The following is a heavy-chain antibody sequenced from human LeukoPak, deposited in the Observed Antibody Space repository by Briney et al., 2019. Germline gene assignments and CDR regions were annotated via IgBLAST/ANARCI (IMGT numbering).Heavy chain of an antibody. CDR1: GGSFSGYY. Sequence: KPSETLSLTCAVYGGSFSGYYWSWIRQPPGKGLEWIGEINHSGSTNYNPSLKGRVTISVDTSKNQFSLKLSSVTAADTAVYYCARHRTAYSSSWYRRGWFDPWGQGTLVTVSS. CDR3: ARHRTAYSSSWYRRGWFDP. D-gene: IGHD6-13*01. CDR2: INHSGST. J-gene: IGHJ5*02. V-gene: IGHV4-34*01.